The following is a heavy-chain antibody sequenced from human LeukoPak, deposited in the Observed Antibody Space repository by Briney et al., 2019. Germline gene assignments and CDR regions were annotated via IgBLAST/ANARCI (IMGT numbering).Heavy chain of an antibody. CDR2: INTNTGNP. D-gene: IGHD5-12*01. CDR1: GYTFTSYA. V-gene: IGHV7-4-1*02. Sequence: GASVKVSCKASGYTFTSYALNWVRQAPGQGLEWMGWINTNTGNPTYAQGFTGRFVFSLDTSLSTAYLQISSLKAEVTAVYYCAREPALAVYGGYADYWGQGTLVTASS. CDR3: AREPALAVYGGYADY. J-gene: IGHJ4*02.